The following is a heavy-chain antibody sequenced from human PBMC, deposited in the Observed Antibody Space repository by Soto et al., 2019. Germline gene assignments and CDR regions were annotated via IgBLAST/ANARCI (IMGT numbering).Heavy chain of an antibody. CDR2: ISRITSCL. V-gene: IGHV3-21*01. D-gene: IGHD2-2*01. CDR3: ARAGRYCSSYSCIDY. J-gene: IGHJ4*02. Sequence: PGGSLRLSWGASRFTFSSYSMKWVRHSPGKCLEXVSSISRITSCLHYAGSLGVQFTISRDNAKNQLYLQMNSLRVEDTAVIYCARAGRYCSSYSCIDYWGPGALVTVSP. CDR1: RFTFSSYS.